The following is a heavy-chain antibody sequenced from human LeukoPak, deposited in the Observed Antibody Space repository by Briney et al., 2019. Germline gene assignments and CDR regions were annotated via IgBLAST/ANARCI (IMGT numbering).Heavy chain of an antibody. V-gene: IGHV4-38-2*01. CDR2: IYHRGNT. Sequence: SETLSLTCSVSGFSIGTDYSWGWIRQPPGKGLEWIGTIYHRGNTYYNPSLMSRVTISLDTSKNQFSLRLTSVTAADTALYYCARRPRDSGNYDGPSGLDYWGQGTLVTVSS. CDR1: GFSIGTDYS. CDR3: ARRPRDSGNYDGPSGLDY. D-gene: IGHD1-26*01. J-gene: IGHJ4*02.